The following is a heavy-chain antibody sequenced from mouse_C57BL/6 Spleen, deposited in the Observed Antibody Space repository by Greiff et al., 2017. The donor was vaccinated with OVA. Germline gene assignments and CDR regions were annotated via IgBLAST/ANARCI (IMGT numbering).Heavy chain of an antibody. CDR3: ARGDYDTAAWFAY. J-gene: IGHJ3*01. Sequence: VQLQQPGTELVKPGASVKLSCKASGYTFTSYWMHWVKQRPGQGLEWIGNINPSNGGTNYNEKFKSKATLTVDKSSSTAYMQLSSLTSEDSAVYYCARGDYDTAAWFAYWGQGTLVTVSA. V-gene: IGHV1-53*01. CDR2: INPSNGGT. CDR1: GYTFTSYW. D-gene: IGHD2-4*01.